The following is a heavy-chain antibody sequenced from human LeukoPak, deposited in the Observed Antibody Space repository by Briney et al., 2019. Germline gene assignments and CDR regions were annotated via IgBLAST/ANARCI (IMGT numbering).Heavy chain of an antibody. CDR2: INPNSGGT. CDR3: ARGLLSYHIMTTVTTSRFDY. D-gene: IGHD4-17*01. Sequence: ASVKVSCKASGYTFTDYYMHWVRQAPGQGLEWMGWINPNSGGTSYGQKFQGRVTMTRDTSISTAYMELSRLRSDDTAVYYCARGLLSYHIMTTVTTSRFDYWGQGTLVTVSS. CDR1: GYTFTDYY. V-gene: IGHV1-2*02. J-gene: IGHJ4*02.